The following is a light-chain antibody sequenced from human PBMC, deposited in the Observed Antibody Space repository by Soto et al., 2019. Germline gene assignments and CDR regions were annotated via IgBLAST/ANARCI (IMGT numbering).Light chain of an antibody. CDR2: RAS. Sequence: EIQMTQSPSTLSASIGDRVTITCRASQSISDWLAWYQQKPGKAPKLLIYRASNLESGVPSRFSGSGSGTEFTLTISSLQPDDFATYYCQQYNGYSRAFGQGTNLEIK. CDR3: QQYNGYSRA. J-gene: IGKJ1*01. V-gene: IGKV1-5*03. CDR1: QSISDW.